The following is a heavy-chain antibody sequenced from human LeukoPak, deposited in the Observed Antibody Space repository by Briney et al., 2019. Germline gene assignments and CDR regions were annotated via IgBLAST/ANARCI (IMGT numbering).Heavy chain of an antibody. CDR3: ARHYYDYVWGSYGIDY. CDR2: IYPGDSDT. CDR1: GYSFSNYW. D-gene: IGHD3-16*01. V-gene: IGHV5-51*01. Sequence: GESLKISCKGSGYSFSNYWIGWVRQMPGKGLEWMGIIYPGDSDTRYSPSFQGQVTISADKSISTAYLQWSSLKASDTAMDYCARHYYDYVWGSYGIDYWGQGTLVTVSS. J-gene: IGHJ4*02.